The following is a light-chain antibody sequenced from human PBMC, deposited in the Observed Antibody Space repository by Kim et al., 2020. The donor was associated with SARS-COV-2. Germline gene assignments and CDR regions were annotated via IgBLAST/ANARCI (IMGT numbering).Light chain of an antibody. CDR2: QDS. CDR3: QAWDSNTVV. Sequence: SVSPGQTASFTCSGDKLGDKYACWYRQKPGQSPALLIYQDSQRLSGIPERFSGSSSGNTATLTISGTQTMDEADYYCQAWDSNTVVFGGGTKLTVL. V-gene: IGLV3-1*01. CDR1: KLGDKY. J-gene: IGLJ2*01.